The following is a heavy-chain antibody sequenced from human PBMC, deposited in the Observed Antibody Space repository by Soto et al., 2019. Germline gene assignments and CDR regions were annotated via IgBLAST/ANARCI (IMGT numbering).Heavy chain of an antibody. V-gene: IGHV3-11*06. CDR1: GFTFSDYY. CDR3: ARDRMATISPSDY. CDR2: ISSSSSYT. J-gene: IGHJ4*02. Sequence: QVQLVESGGGLVKPGGSLRLSCAASGFTFSDYYMSWIRQAPGKGLEWVSYISSSSSYTNYADSVKGRFTISRDNAKNSLYLQMNSLRAEDTAVYYCARDRMATISPSDYWGQGTLVTVSS. D-gene: IGHD5-12*01.